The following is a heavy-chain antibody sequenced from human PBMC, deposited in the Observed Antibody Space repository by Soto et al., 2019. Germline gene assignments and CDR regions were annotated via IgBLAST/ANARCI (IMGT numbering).Heavy chain of an antibody. CDR3: ARSPGGLNYAMDV. J-gene: IGHJ6*02. Sequence: SETLSLTCAVSGGSISSSNGWSWVSKPPGKGLEGIGEISLRASTNSNPSLNSRFTISVDKPKDHFSLKLTSVTAADTAVYYCARSPGGLNYAMDVWGHGTTVTVSS. D-gene: IGHD3-16*01. V-gene: IGHV4-4*02. CDR2: ISLRAST. CDR1: GGSISSSNG.